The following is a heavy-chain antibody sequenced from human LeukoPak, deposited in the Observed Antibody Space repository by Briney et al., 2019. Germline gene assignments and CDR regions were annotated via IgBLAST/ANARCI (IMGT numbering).Heavy chain of an antibody. CDR1: GFPFSAHW. Sequence: GWSLRLSCATSGFPFSAHWMSWVRQAPGKGLEWVANIEKDGSDIHYADSVRGRFTISRDNTQTSQWLQMNSLRVEDTAIYYCATNTDYRFDYWGQGILVTVSS. D-gene: IGHD3-16*01. CDR3: ATNTDYRFDY. CDR2: IEKDGSDI. V-gene: IGHV3-7*01. J-gene: IGHJ4*02.